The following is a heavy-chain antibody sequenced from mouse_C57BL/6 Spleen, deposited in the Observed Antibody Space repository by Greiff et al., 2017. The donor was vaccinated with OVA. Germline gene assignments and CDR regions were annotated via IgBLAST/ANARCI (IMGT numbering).Heavy chain of an antibody. J-gene: IGHJ4*01. V-gene: IGHV5-12*01. D-gene: IGHD1-1*01. CDR1: GFTFSDYY. CDR3: ARHGYYGSSPYAMDY. Sequence: EVKLVESGGGLVQPGGSLKLSCAASGFTFSDYYMYWVRQTPEKRLEWVAYISNGGGSTYYPDTVKGRFTISRDNAKNTLYLQMSRLKSEDTAMYYCARHGYYGSSPYAMDYWGQGTSVTVSS. CDR2: ISNGGGST.